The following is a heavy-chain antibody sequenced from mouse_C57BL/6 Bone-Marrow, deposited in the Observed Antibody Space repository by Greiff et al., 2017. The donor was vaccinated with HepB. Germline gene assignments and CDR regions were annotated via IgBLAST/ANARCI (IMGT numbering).Heavy chain of an antibody. D-gene: IGHD1-1*01. V-gene: IGHV1-63*01. CDR2: IYPGGGYT. J-gene: IGHJ1*03. Sequence: QVQLKQSGAELVRPGPSVKMSCKASGYTFTNYWIGWAKQRPGHGLEWIGDIYPGGGYTNYNEKFKGKATLTADKSSSTAYMQFSSLTSEDSAIYYCARGYYGSSYWYFDVWGTGTTVTVSS. CDR1: GYTFTNYW. CDR3: ARGYYGSSYWYFDV.